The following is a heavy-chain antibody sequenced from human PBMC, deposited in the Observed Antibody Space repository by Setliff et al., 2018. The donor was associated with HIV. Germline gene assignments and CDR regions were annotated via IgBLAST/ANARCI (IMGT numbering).Heavy chain of an antibody. D-gene: IGHD3-3*01. Sequence: ASVKVSCKASGYTFTGYYIHWVRQAPGQGLEWMGRINPNSGGTNYAQKFQGRVTMTRDTSISTAYMELSRLRSGDTAVYYCARYDFWSGYHWGQGTLVTVSS. V-gene: IGHV1-2*06. CDR3: ARYDFWSGYH. CDR1: GYTFTGYY. CDR2: INPNSGGT. J-gene: IGHJ4*02.